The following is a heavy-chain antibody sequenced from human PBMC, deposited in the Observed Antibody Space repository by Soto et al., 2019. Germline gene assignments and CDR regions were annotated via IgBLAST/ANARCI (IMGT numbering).Heavy chain of an antibody. J-gene: IGHJ4*02. CDR3: TTGLTVTTSGQLVPGFDY. V-gene: IGHV3-15*01. D-gene: IGHD4-4*01. Sequence: GGSLRLSCAASGFTFSNAWMSWVRQAPGKGLEWVGRIKSKTDGGTTDYAAPVKGRFTISRDDSKNTLYLQMNSLKTEDTAVYYCTTGLTVTTSGQLVPGFDYWGQGTLVTVSS. CDR1: GFTFSNAW. CDR2: IKSKTDGGTT.